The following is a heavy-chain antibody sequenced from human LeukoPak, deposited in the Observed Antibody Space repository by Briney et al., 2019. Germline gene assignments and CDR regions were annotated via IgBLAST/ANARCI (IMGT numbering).Heavy chain of an antibody. Sequence: SETLSLTCTVSGGSFRSSSYYWGWIRQPPGKGLEWIGEINHSGYTNYNPSLKSRVTISIDTSKNQFSLKLSSVTAADTAVYYCAKQTRYSYGYYYMDVWGKGTTVTISS. J-gene: IGHJ6*03. D-gene: IGHD5-18*01. V-gene: IGHV4-39*07. CDR1: GGSFRSSSYY. CDR3: AKQTRYSYGYYYMDV. CDR2: INHSGYT.